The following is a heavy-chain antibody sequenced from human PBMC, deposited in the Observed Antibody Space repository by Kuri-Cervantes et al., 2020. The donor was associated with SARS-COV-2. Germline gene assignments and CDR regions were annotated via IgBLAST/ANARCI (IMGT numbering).Heavy chain of an antibody. V-gene: IGHV1-18*01. D-gene: IGHD3-16*01. Sequence: ASVKLSSKASGYTFTSYAMNWARQAPGQGLDWMGWINAYNGNTNYAQKLQGRVTMTTETTTSTAYMELRSLRSEDAAVYYCARDRPYGGMDVWGQGTTVTVSS. CDR1: GYTFTSYA. CDR3: ARDRPYGGMDV. CDR2: INAYNGNT. J-gene: IGHJ6*02.